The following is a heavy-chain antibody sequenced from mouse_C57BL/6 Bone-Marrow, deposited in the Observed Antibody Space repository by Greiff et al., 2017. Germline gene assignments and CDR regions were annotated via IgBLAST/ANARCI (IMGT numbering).Heavy chain of an antibody. CDR2: IDPSDSYT. Sequence: VQLQQPGAELVMPGASVKLSCKASGYTFTSYWMHWVKQRPGQGLEWIGEIDPSDSYTNYNQKFKGKSTLTVDKSSSTAYMQLSSLTSEDSAVHYCARESPYYAMDYWGQGTSVTVSS. J-gene: IGHJ4*01. CDR3: ARESPYYAMDY. V-gene: IGHV1-69*01. CDR1: GYTFTSYW.